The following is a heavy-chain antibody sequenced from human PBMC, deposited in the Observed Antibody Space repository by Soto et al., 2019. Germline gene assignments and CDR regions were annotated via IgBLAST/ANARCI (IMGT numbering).Heavy chain of an antibody. D-gene: IGHD3-10*01. CDR3: ARVRLTMVPV. J-gene: IGHJ6*02. CDR2: IDSDGSST. Sequence: PGGSLRLSCAASGFTFSSYWMHWVRQAPGKGLVWVSRIDSDGSSTSYADSVKGRFTISRDNSKNTLYLQMGSLRAEDMAVYYCARVRLTMVPVWGQGTTVTVSS. V-gene: IGHV3-74*01. CDR1: GFTFSSYW.